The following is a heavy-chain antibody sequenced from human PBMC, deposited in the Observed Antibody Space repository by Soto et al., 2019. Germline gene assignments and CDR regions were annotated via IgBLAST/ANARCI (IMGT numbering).Heavy chain of an antibody. CDR1: GYTFTTYG. D-gene: IGHD3-10*01. CDR3: ARGVGSGTYYNQYNWFDP. V-gene: IGHV1-18*01. Sequence: ASVKVSCKTSGYTFTTYGIDWVRQAPGQGLEWMGWINTYNGNTVYAQKLQGRVTMTTDTSTNTAYMELRSLRSDDTAVYYCARGVGSGTYYNQYNWFDPWGQGTLVTVSS. J-gene: IGHJ5*02. CDR2: INTYNGNT.